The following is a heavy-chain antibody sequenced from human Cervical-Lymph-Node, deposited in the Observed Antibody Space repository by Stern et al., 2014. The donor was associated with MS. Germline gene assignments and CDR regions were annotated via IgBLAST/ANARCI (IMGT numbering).Heavy chain of an antibody. CDR1: GG. Sequence: VQLVESGAEVKKPGSSVKVSCKSSGGISWGRQAPGQGLEWMGGVIPFVGTSYYAQKFQGRVTITADTSANTTYLHLSRLTSADTAVYYCARGTGDNWFGPWGQGTLVTVSS. D-gene: IGHD3/OR15-3a*01. J-gene: IGHJ5*02. CDR2: VIPFVGTS. V-gene: IGHV1-69*06. CDR3: ARGTGDNWFGP.